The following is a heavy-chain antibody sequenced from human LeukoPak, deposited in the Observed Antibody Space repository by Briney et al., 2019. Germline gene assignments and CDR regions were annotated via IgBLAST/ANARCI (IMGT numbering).Heavy chain of an antibody. CDR3: VRDGGPFYFDL. CDR1: GFTVSSNY. V-gene: IGHV3-7*01. J-gene: IGHJ4*02. D-gene: IGHD3-16*01. Sequence: GGSLRLSCAASGFTVSSNYMSWVRQAPGKGLEWVVNIKQDGGEKYSVDSVKGRFTISRDNAKNSLYLQMNSLRAEDTAVYYCVRDGGPFYFDLWGQGTLVTVSS. CDR2: IKQDGGEK.